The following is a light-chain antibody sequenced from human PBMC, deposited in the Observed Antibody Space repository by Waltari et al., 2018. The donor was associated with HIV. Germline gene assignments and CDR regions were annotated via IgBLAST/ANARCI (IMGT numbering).Light chain of an antibody. CDR3: QQYYSSNPLT. Sequence: DIQMTQSPSSLSASVGDRVTITCRASQGISNSLAWYQQKPGKAPPLLLSAVSRLESGVPSRFSGSKSGTDYTLTISSLQPEDFATYYCQQYYSSNPLTFGGGTKMEIK. CDR2: AVS. J-gene: IGKJ4*01. CDR1: QGISNS. V-gene: IGKV1-NL1*01.